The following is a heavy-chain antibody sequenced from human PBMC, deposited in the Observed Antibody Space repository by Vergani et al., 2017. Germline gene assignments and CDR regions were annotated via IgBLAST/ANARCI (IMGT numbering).Heavy chain of an antibody. CDR2: ISWNSNSI. Sequence: EVQPEESGGGLVLPGRFLRLSCVASGFTSAGYAMHWVRQAPGKGLEWVSGISWNSNSIGYADSVKGRFTISRDNVKNSLYVEMNSLRAEDTALYYCAKDLGTSSGGGWFDPWGQGTLVTVSS. D-gene: IGHD6-6*01. CDR3: AKDLGTSSGGGWFDP. V-gene: IGHV3-9*02. J-gene: IGHJ5*02. CDR1: GFTSAGYA.